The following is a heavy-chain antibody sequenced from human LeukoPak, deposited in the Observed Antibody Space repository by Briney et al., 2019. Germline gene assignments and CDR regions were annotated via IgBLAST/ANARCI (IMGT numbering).Heavy chain of an antibody. V-gene: IGHV4-34*01. CDR1: GESLSGYF. J-gene: IGHJ6*02. CDR3: ARGRLQLWSFPLPYNHYAIDV. CDR2: SNHFGST. D-gene: IGHD5-18*01. Sequence: SETLSLTCAVSGESLSGYFWTRIRQPPGKGLEWIGESNHFGSTDYNPSLKSRVTISVDTSKKQFSLNVRSVTDADTAVYFCARGRLQLWSFPLPYNHYAIDVWGQGTTVTVPS.